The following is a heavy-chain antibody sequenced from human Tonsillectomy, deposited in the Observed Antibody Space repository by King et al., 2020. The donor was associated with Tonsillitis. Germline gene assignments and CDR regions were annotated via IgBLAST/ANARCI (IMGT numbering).Heavy chain of an antibody. V-gene: IGHV3-43*01. CDR1: GFTFDDYT. CDR2: ISWDGGST. CDR3: AKETRGYYFGY. Sequence: VQLVASGGVVVQPGGSLRLSCAASGFTFDDYTMHWVRQAPGKGLEWISLISWDGGSTYYAASVKGRFTISRDNSKNSLYLQMNNVRTEDTALYYCAKETRGYYFGYWGQGTLVTVSS. D-gene: IGHD3-22*01. J-gene: IGHJ4*02.